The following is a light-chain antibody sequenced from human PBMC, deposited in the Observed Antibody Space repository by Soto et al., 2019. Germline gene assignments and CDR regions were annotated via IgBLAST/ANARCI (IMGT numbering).Light chain of an antibody. CDR2: EVS. J-gene: IGKJ1*01. CDR1: QSLVYNDGNTY. Sequence: DDVMTQSPLSLPVTLGQLASISCRSSQSLVYNDGNTYLDWFQQRPDQSPRRLIYEVSNWDSGVPDRFSGSGSGTDFTLKISRVEAEDVGVYYCMQGTHWLGTFGQGTKVEIK. CDR3: MQGTHWLGT. V-gene: IGKV2D-30*01.